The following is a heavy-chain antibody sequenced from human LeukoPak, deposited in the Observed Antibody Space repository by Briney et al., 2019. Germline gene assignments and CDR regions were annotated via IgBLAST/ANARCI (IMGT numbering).Heavy chain of an antibody. CDR3: ARLAVFPL. Sequence: ASVKVSCKASGYSFIDYFIYWMRQAPGQGLEWMGWINPTSGGTNLAQRFQGRVTMTRDTSITTAYMELSGLTSDDTAVYYCARLAVFPLWGQGTLVTVSS. CDR2: INPTSGGT. J-gene: IGHJ4*02. D-gene: IGHD3-3*01. CDR1: GYSFIDYF. V-gene: IGHV1-2*02.